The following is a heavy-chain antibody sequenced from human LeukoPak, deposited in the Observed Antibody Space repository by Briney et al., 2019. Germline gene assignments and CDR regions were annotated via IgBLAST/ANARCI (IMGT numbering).Heavy chain of an antibody. Sequence: ASVKVSCKASGYTFTSYGVSWVRQATGQGLEWMGWMNPNSGNTGYAQKFQGRVTMTRNTSISTAYMELSSLRSEDTAVYYCASAYGPRSWFDPWGQGTLVTVSS. V-gene: IGHV1-8*02. CDR1: GYTFTSYG. CDR2: MNPNSGNT. J-gene: IGHJ5*02. CDR3: ASAYGPRSWFDP. D-gene: IGHD3-16*01.